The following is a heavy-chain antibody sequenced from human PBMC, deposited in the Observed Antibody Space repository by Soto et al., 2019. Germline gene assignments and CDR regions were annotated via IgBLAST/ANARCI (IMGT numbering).Heavy chain of an antibody. Sequence: QVQLVQSGAEVKKPGASVKFSCKASGYTFTSYGISWVRQAPGQGLEWMGWISAYNGNTNYAQKLQGRVTMTTDTSTSTAYMELRSLRSDDTAVYYCARGSYSSSSHYYYYLGMDVWGQGTTVTVSS. J-gene: IGHJ6*02. V-gene: IGHV1-18*01. CDR3: ARGSYSSSSHYYYYLGMDV. D-gene: IGHD6-13*01. CDR1: GYTFTSYG. CDR2: ISAYNGNT.